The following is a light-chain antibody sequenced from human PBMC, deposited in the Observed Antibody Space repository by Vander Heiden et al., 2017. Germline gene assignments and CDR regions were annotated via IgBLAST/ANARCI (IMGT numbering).Light chain of an antibody. J-gene: IGKJ2*01. CDR1: QSVSSW. Sequence: DSQMTQSTSTLSASVGDRVTITCRASQSVSSWLAWYQQKPGEAPRLLIYKASNLGSGVPSRFSGSGSGTEFTLTISSLQPDDSATYSCQHYNTYSYTFGQGTKLEIK. CDR2: KAS. CDR3: QHYNTYSYT. V-gene: IGKV1-5*03.